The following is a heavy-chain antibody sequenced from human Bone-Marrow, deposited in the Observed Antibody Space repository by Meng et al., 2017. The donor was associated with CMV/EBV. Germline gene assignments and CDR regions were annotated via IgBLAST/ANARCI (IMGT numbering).Heavy chain of an antibody. V-gene: IGHV3-21*01. CDR1: GFTFSSYS. Sequence: GGSLRLSCAASGFTFSSYSMNWVRQAPGKGLEWVSSISSSSSYIYYADSGKGRFTISRDNAKNSLYLQMNSLRAEDTAVYYCARGGLRFLEWLLPNEPGTGGVREWDYWGQGTLVTVSS. CDR2: ISSSSSYI. D-gene: IGHD3-3*01. CDR3: ARGGLRFLEWLLPNEPGTGGVREWDY. J-gene: IGHJ4*02.